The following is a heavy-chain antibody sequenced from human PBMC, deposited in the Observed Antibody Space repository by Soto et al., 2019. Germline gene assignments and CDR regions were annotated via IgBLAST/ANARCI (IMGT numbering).Heavy chain of an antibody. D-gene: IGHD2-2*01. V-gene: IGHV3-33*01. CDR1: GFTFSTYG. CDR2: IWSDGNNK. Sequence: PGGSLRLSCAASGFTFSTYGIHWVRQAPGKGLEWVAVIWSDGNNKYYADAVKGRFTISRDNSKDTVYLQMDSLRAEDTAVYYCARVSCSPTNCFQGRVSLDIWGQGTMVTVSS. CDR3: ARVSCSPTNCFQGRVSLDI. J-gene: IGHJ3*02.